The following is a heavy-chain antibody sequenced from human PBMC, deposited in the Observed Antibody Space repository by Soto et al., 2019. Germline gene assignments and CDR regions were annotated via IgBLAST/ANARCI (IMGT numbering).Heavy chain of an antibody. D-gene: IGHD3-10*01. Sequence: QVQLQQWGAGLLKPSETLSLTCAVYGGSFSGYYWSWIRQPPGKGLEWIGEINHSGSTNYNPSLKSRVTISVDTSKNQFSLKLSSVTAADTAVYYCARGRLRVGNWFDPWGQGTLVTVSS. CDR2: INHSGST. V-gene: IGHV4-34*01. J-gene: IGHJ5*02. CDR3: ARGRLRVGNWFDP. CDR1: GGSFSGYY.